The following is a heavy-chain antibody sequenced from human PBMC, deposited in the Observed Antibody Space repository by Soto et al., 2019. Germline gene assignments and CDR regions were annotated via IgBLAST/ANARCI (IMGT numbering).Heavy chain of an antibody. Sequence: EVQLFESGGGLVQPGGSLRLSCAASGFSFVNYAMNWVRQAPGKGLEWVSGLSGSGTSTYYADSVKGRFTISRDNSRDTLFLQMNSLTADDTAVYYCAKATTNGGWFNPFDSWGQGALVTVSS. CDR3: AKATTNGGWFNPFDS. CDR1: GFSFVNYA. CDR2: LSGSGTST. D-gene: IGHD6-19*01. J-gene: IGHJ4*02. V-gene: IGHV3-23*01.